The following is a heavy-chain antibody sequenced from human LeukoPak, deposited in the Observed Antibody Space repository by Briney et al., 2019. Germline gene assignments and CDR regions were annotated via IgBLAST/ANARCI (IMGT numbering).Heavy chain of an antibody. Sequence: GGSLRLSCAASGFTFSSYAMSWVRQAPGKGLEWVANIKQDGSEKYYVDSVKGRFTISRDNAKNSLYLQMNSLRAEDTAVYYCAREAGSGWYGGNWFDPWGQGTLVTVSS. D-gene: IGHD6-19*01. J-gene: IGHJ5*02. CDR2: IKQDGSEK. CDR3: AREAGSGWYGGNWFDP. V-gene: IGHV3-7*01. CDR1: GFTFSSYA.